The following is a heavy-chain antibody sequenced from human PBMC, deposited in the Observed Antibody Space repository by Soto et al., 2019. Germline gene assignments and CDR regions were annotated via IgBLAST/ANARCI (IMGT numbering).Heavy chain of an antibody. J-gene: IGHJ1*01. CDR2: ISYDGSNK. Sequence: QVQLVESGGGVVQPGRSLRLSCAASGFTFSSYGMHWVRQAPGKGLXXVAVISYDGSNKYYADSVKGRFTISRDNSKNTLYLQMNSLRAEXTAVYXXANXXXYXXXXXXXXXEXFQHWGQGTLVTVSS. CDR3: ANXXXYXXXXXXXXXEXFQH. CDR1: GFTFSSYG. V-gene: IGHV3-30*18.